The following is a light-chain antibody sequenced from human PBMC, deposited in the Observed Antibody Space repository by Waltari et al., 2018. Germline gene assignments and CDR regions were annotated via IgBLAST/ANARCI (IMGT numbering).Light chain of an antibody. Sequence: QSVLTQPPSVSGAPGQRGIISCTGSSSNIGTGHDVHWYPQLPGAAPNLLIPANTHRPSGVPDRFSASKSGTSASLAITGLQAEDEADYYCQSYDSSLSGRVFGGGTKLTVL. CDR1: SSNIGTGHD. CDR3: QSYDSSLSGRV. V-gene: IGLV1-40*01. CDR2: ANT. J-gene: IGLJ3*02.